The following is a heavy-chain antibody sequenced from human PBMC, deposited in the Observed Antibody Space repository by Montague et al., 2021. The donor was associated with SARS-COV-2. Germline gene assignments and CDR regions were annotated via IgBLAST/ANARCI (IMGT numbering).Heavy chain of an antibody. D-gene: IGHD3-22*01. V-gene: IGHV4-59*08. J-gene: IGHJ2*01. Sequence: SETLSLTCAVSSGSINYYYLSWIRQSPGKGLEWIGYIYYSGNTNYSPSLQSRVTISVDSSKTQFSLGLTSVTAADTAVYYCARIVVVTYSHFDLWGRGTLVTVSS. CDR1: SGSINYYY. CDR3: ARIVVVTYSHFDL. CDR2: IYYSGNT.